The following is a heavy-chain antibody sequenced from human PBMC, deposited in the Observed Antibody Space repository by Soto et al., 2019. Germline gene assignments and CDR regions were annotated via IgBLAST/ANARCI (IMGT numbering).Heavy chain of an antibody. J-gene: IGHJ5*01. CDR3: ARFLGGRRWLQFMHAWFGC. V-gene: IGHV1-2*04. D-gene: IGHD5-12*01. Sequence: SVKVPCNASGYTFSSYSMRWVQQAKRTGLEWMGWINPNSGGTNYAQKFQGWVTMTRDTSISTAYMELSRLRSDDTAVYYCARFLGGRRWLQFMHAWFGCRGQGTLGSVSS. CDR2: INPNSGGT. CDR1: GYTFSSYS.